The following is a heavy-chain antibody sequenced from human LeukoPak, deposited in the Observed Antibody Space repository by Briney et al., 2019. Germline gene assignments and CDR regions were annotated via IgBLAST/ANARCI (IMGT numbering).Heavy chain of an antibody. J-gene: IGHJ3*02. CDR3: ARLGEQIDAFDI. CDR1: GGSISSYY. D-gene: IGHD3-16*01. CDR2: IYYSGST. Sequence: PSETLSLTCTVSGGSISSYYWSWIRQPPGKGLEWIGYIYYSGSTNYNPSLKSRVTISVDTSKNQSSLKLSSVTAADTAVYYCARLGEQIDAFDIWGQGTMVTVSS. V-gene: IGHV4-59*08.